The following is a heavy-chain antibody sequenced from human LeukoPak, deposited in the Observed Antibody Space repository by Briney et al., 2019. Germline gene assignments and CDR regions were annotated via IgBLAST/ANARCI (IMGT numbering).Heavy chain of an antibody. J-gene: IGHJ5*02. V-gene: IGHV1-2*02. D-gene: IGHD2-2*01. CDR2: INPNSGGT. CDR1: GYTFTGYY. Sequence: ASVKVSCKASGYTFTGYYMHWVRQAPGQGLEWMGWINPNSGGTNYAQKFQGRVTMTSDTSISTAYMELSRLRSDDTAVYYCAREYCSSTSCYGWFDPWGQGTLVTVSS. CDR3: AREYCSSTSCYGWFDP.